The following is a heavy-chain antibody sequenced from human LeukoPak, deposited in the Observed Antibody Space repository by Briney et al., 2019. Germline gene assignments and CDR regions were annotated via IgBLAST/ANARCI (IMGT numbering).Heavy chain of an antibody. CDR3: ANEWSAFDF. CDR1: GDSKSYHK. D-gene: IGHD3-3*01. Sequence: SETLSLTCTVSGDSKSYHKWIWIRQSAGKGLEWIGYIYQSGRTNYNPSLKSRVTISVDTSKNQFSLQLRSVTAADTAVYYCANEWSAFDFWGQGTMVTVSS. V-gene: IGHV4-59*11. J-gene: IGHJ3*01. CDR2: IYQSGRT.